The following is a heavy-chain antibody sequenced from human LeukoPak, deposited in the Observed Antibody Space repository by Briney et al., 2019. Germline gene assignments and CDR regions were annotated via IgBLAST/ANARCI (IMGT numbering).Heavy chain of an antibody. CDR3: ARLARDAFDI. J-gene: IGHJ3*02. D-gene: IGHD6-13*01. CDR1: GGSISSGSYY. CDR2: IYTSGST. V-gene: IGHV4-61*02. Sequence: SETLSLTCTVSGGSISSGSYYWSWNRQPAGKGLEWIGRIYTSGSTNYNPSLKSRVTISVDTSKNQFSLKLSSVTAADTAVYYCARLARDAFDIWGQGTMVTVSS.